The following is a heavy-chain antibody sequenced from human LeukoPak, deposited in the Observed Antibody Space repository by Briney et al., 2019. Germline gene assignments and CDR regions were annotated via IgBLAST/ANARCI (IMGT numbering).Heavy chain of an antibody. V-gene: IGHV1-2*02. CDR3: ARGPSIRRYYDSSGYPRAIFDY. Sequence: ASVKVSCKASGYTFTGYYMHWVRQAPGQGLEWMGWINPNSGGTNYAQKFQGRVTMTRDTSISTAYMELCRLRSDDTAVYYCARGPSIRRYYDSSGYPRAIFDYWGQGTLVSVSS. J-gene: IGHJ4*02. D-gene: IGHD3-22*01. CDR2: INPNSGGT. CDR1: GYTFTGYY.